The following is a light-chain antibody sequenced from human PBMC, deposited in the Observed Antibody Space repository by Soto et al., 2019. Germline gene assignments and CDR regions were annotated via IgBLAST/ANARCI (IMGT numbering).Light chain of an antibody. V-gene: IGKV3-15*01. CDR2: GAS. Sequence: EIVMTQSPATLSVSPGERATLSCRASQGIHSNLAWYQQEPGQAPRLLIYGASTKATGFPARFSGSGSGTEFTLTISSLQSEDFAVYYCQQYNNWPRTFGQGPR. CDR3: QQYNNWPRT. J-gene: IGKJ1*01. CDR1: QGIHSN.